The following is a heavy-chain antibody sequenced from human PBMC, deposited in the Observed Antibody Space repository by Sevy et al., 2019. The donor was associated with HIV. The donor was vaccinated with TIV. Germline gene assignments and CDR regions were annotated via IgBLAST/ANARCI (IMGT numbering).Heavy chain of an antibody. CDR2: ITPDDT. D-gene: IGHD1-1*01. CDR1: GFTFSTYT. V-gene: IGHV3-23*01. Sequence: PGGSLRLSCTASGFTFSTYTLTWVRQAPGKGLEWVSSITPDDTHYADSVRGRFSVSRDNSKNTLYLQMDSLTVDDTAVYYCARDAQTWRGPWYGTSGADRWGQGTLVTVSS. J-gene: IGHJ5*02. CDR3: ARDAQTWRGPWYGTSGADR.